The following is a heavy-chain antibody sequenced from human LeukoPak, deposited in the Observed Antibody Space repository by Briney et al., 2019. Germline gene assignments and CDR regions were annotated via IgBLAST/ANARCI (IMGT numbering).Heavy chain of an antibody. Sequence: SQTLSLTCTVSGGAISSGGYYCSWSRPHPGKGLEWVGYIYYSGSTYYNPSLKSRVTISVDTSKNQFSLKLSSVTAADTAVYYCASLAYCGGDCFLPLDVWGQGTTVTVSS. CDR1: GGAISSGGYY. J-gene: IGHJ6*02. V-gene: IGHV4-31*03. CDR2: IYYSGST. D-gene: IGHD2-21*02. CDR3: ASLAYCGGDCFLPLDV.